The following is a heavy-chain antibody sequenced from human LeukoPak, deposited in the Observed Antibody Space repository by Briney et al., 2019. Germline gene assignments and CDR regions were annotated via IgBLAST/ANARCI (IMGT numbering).Heavy chain of an antibody. D-gene: IGHD6-6*01. J-gene: IGHJ4*02. Sequence: GGSLRLSCAASGFTFSNYWMHWVRQAPGKGLVWVSRINTDGSSTTYADSVKGRFTISRDNAKNTLYLQMNSLSAGDTAVYYCARGYSSSYRIDCWGQGTLVTVSS. CDR2: INTDGSST. CDR1: GFTFSNYW. CDR3: ARGYSSSYRIDC. V-gene: IGHV3-74*01.